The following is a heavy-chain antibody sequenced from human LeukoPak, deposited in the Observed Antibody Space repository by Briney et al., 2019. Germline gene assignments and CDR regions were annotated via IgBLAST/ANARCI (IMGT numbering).Heavy chain of an antibody. CDR3: ARAKVRYFDWLSLHDAFDI. D-gene: IGHD3-9*01. V-gene: IGHV4-4*07. Sequence: SETLSLTCSVSGGSITYYYWSWIRQPAGKGLEWIGRIQTSGKTNYNPSLKSRVTMSVDTSKNQFSLKLSSVTAADTAVYYCARAKVRYFDWLSLHDAFDIWGQGTMVTVSS. CDR2: IQTSGKT. CDR1: GGSITYYY. J-gene: IGHJ3*02.